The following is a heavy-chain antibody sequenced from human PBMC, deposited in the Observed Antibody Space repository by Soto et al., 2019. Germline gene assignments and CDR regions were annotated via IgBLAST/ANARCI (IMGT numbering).Heavy chain of an antibody. CDR2: ILYDGSNK. CDR3: AKSRDAYNFYFYYGMDV. Sequence: SLRLSCAAPGFTFSNYGMHWVRQTPGKGLEWVALILYDGSNKYYADSVKGRFTISRDNSKNTLYLQVSSLRAEDTAVYYCAKSRDAYNFYFYYGMDVWGQGTSVTVSS. D-gene: IGHD1-1*01. J-gene: IGHJ6*02. V-gene: IGHV3-30*18. CDR1: GFTFSNYG.